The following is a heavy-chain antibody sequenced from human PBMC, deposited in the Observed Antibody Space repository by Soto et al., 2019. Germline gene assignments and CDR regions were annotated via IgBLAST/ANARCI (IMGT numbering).Heavy chain of an antibody. CDR2: VSKDGSNT. CDR1: GFTFNFFA. J-gene: IGHJ3*02. CDR3: ARDIWWEPGVDAFHI. D-gene: IGHD1-26*01. V-gene: IGHV3-30-3*01. Sequence: QVQLVESGGGVVQPGRSLRLSCAASGFTFNFFAMHWVRQAPGKGLEWVAAVSKDGSNTNYADSVKGRFTISRDNPKNTLYLQMNSLRLEDTAVYYCARDIWWEPGVDAFHIWGQGTMVTVSP.